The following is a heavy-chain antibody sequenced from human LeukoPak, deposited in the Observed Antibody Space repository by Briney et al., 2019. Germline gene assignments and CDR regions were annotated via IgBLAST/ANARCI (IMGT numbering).Heavy chain of an antibody. CDR2: ISAYNGNT. D-gene: IGHD3-3*01. Sequence: ASVKVSCKASGYTFTSYGISWVRQAPGQGLEWMGWISAYNGNTNYAQKLQGRVTMTTDTSTSTAYMELRSLRSDDTAVYYCARSWESITIFGVVFDYWGQGTLVTVSS. V-gene: IGHV1-18*01. CDR1: GYTFTSYG. CDR3: ARSWESITIFGVVFDY. J-gene: IGHJ4*02.